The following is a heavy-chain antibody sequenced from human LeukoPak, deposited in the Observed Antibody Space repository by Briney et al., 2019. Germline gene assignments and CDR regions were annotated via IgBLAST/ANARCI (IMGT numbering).Heavy chain of an antibody. V-gene: IGHV3-9*01. J-gene: IGHJ3*01. CDR2: ISWNSGSI. D-gene: IGHD3-22*01. Sequence: PGGSLRLSCAASGFTFDDYAMHWVRQAPGKGLEWVSGISWNSGSIGYADSVKGRFTISRDNAKNSLYLQMNSLRAEDTALYYCAKTYYCDSSGYYDHWGQGTMVTVSS. CDR3: AKTYYCDSSGYYDH. CDR1: GFTFDDYA.